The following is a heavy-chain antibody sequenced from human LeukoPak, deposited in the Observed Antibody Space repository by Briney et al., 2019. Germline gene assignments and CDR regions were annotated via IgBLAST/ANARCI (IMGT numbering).Heavy chain of an antibody. Sequence: GGSLRLSCAASGFNFNTYTMNWVRQAPGKGLEWVSSISSDSSYIYYADAVHGRFTVSRDNAKYSLYLQMNSLRAEDTAAYYCVRGSYGAYAYWGQGSLVTVSS. CDR1: GFNFNTYT. J-gene: IGHJ4*02. CDR3: VRGSYGAYAY. V-gene: IGHV3-21*01. D-gene: IGHD4-17*01. CDR2: ISSDSSYI.